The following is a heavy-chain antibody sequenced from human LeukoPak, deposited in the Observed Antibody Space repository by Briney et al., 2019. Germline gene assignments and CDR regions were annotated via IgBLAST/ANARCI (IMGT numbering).Heavy chain of an antibody. D-gene: IGHD6-13*01. CDR1: GFTFDDYA. CDR2: ISWNSGSI. J-gene: IGHJ6*02. V-gene: IGHV3-9*01. CDR3: AKDRAAGTDYYYYGMDV. Sequence: GGSLRLSCAASGFTFDDYAMPWVRQAPGKGLEWVSGISWNSGSIGYADSVKGRFTISRDNAKNSLYLQMNSLRAEDTALYYCAKDRAAGTDYYYYGMDVWGQGTTVTVSS.